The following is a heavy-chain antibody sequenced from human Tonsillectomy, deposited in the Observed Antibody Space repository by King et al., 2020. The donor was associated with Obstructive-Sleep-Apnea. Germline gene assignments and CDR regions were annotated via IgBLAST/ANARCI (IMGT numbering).Heavy chain of an antibody. CDR1: GFTFDDYA. Sequence: VQLVESGGGLVQPGRSLRLSCAASGFTFDDYAMHGVRQAPGKGLEWVSGISWNSGSIGDADSVKGRFTISRDNAKNSLYLQMNTLRAEDTALYYCAKDISYYDGSRSYYKGYYYYGMDVWGQGTTVTVSS. J-gene: IGHJ6*02. V-gene: IGHV3-9*01. CDR3: AKDISYYDGSRSYYKGYYYYGMDV. CDR2: ISWNSGSI. D-gene: IGHD3-10*01.